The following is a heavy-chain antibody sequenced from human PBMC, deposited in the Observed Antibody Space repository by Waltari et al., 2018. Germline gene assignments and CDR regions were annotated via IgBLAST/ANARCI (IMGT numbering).Heavy chain of an antibody. Sequence: DVQLVESGGGLVRPGGSLRLCWGPWGCPIGSFDMNVVRQAPGMGLEWVASISGSGRSYIFYTDSVKGRFTISRDNAKNSLFLQMNSLRAEDTAVYYCTRDLYGSGGDYFDPWGQGTLVTVSS. CDR3: TRDLYGSGGDYFDP. V-gene: IGHV3-21*01. CDR2: ISGSGRSYI. J-gene: IGHJ4*02. D-gene: IGHD6-19*01. CDR1: GCPIGSFD.